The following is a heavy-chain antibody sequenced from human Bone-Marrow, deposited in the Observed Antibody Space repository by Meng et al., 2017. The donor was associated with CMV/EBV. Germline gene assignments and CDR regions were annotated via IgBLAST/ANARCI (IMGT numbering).Heavy chain of an antibody. V-gene: IGHV4-34*01. CDR3: ARDQVGAFDI. CDR2: INHSGST. Sequence: SETLSLTCAVYGGSFSGYYWSWIRQPPGKGLEWIGEINHSGSTNYNPSLKSRVTISVDTSKNQFSLKLSSVTAADTAVYYCARDQVGAFDIWGQGTRVTVSS. CDR1: GGSFSGYY. J-gene: IGHJ3*02.